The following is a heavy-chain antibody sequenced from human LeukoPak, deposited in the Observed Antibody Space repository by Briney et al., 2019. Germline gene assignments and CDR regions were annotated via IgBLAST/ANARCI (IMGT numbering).Heavy chain of an antibody. CDR2: IYHSGST. V-gene: IGHV4-38-2*02. CDR3: ARDRYGSGRPPFDP. Sequence: PSETLSLTCTVSGYSISSGYYWGWIRQPPGKGLEWIGSIYHSGSTYYNPSLKSRVTISVDTAKNQFSLKLSSVTAADTAVYYCARDRYGSGRPPFDPWGQGTLVTVSS. D-gene: IGHD3-10*01. CDR1: GYSISSGYY. J-gene: IGHJ5*02.